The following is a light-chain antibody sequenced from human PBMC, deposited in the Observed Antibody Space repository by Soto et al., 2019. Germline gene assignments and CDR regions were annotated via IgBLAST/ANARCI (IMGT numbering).Light chain of an antibody. V-gene: IGKV3-15*01. Sequence: EIVMNQSPATLSVSPGEGATLSCRASQSVSHNLAWYQQKPGQAPRLLIDGASTRTTGIPTRFSGSGSGTEFTLTISSLQSEDFAVYYCEQDKSWPPMYTFGQGTKLEIK. CDR3: EQDKSWPPMYT. J-gene: IGKJ2*01. CDR2: GAS. CDR1: QSVSHN.